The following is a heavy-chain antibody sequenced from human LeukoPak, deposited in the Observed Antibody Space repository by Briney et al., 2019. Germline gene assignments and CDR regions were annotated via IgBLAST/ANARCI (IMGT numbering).Heavy chain of an antibody. CDR2: ITSSSSYI. J-gene: IGHJ6*02. CDR3: ARDPGGGYYYYGMDV. Sequence: GGTLRLSCAASAFNFKTFSMNWVRQAPGQGLEWVSSITSSSSYIYYADSVRGRFTISRANAKNSLYLQMNSLRAEDTAVYYCARDPGGGYYYYGMDVWGQGTTVTVSS. V-gene: IGHV3-21*01. D-gene: IGHD1-26*01. CDR1: AFNFKTFS.